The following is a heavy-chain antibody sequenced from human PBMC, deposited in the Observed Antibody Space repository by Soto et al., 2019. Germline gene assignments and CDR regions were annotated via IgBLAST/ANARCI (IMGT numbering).Heavy chain of an antibody. CDR1: GFTFDDYA. D-gene: IGHD5-12*01. CDR2: ISWNSGSI. Sequence: EVQLVESGGGLVQPGRSLRLSCAASGFTFDDYAMHWVRQAPGKGLEWVSGISWNSGSIGYADSVKGRFTISRDNAKNALYLQMNSLRAEDTALYYCAKDMTDIVATNFDSWGQGTLVTVSS. CDR3: AKDMTDIVATNFDS. V-gene: IGHV3-9*01. J-gene: IGHJ4*02.